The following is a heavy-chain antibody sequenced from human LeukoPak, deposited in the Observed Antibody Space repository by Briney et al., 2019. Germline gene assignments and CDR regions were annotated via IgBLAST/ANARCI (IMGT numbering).Heavy chain of an antibody. J-gene: IGHJ4*02. Sequence: ESGPTLVNPTQTLTLTCTFSGFSLTTSGVGVGWIRQPPGKALEWLALIYWDDDKRYNTSLKSRVTITKDTSKNQVVRTMTNMDPVDTATYYCSRTRRGQIGWTNDYWGQGTLVTVSS. CDR1: GFSLTTSGVG. V-gene: IGHV2-5*02. CDR2: IYWDDDK. D-gene: IGHD6-19*01. CDR3: SRTRRGQIGWTNDY.